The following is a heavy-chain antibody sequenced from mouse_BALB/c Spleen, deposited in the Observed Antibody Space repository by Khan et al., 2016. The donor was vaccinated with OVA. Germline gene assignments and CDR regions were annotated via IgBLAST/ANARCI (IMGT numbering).Heavy chain of an antibody. CDR3: ARGRVY. CDR2: ISYSGST. CDR1: GYSITSDYA. V-gene: IGHV3-2*02. D-gene: IGHD3-3*01. J-gene: IGHJ3*01. Sequence: EVQLVESGPGLVKPSQSLSLTCTVTGYSITSDYAWNWIRQFPGNRLEWMGYISYSGSTSYTPSLKSRISITRDTSKNQFFLQLNSVTAEDTATXYGARGRVYWGQGTLVTVSA.